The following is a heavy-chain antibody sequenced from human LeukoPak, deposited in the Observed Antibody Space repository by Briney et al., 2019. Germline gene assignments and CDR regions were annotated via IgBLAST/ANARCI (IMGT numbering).Heavy chain of an antibody. CDR1: GFTFSSYA. CDR2: ISGSGGDT. V-gene: IGHV3-23*01. J-gene: IGHJ4*02. Sequence: GGSLRLSCAASGFTFSSYAMTWVRQAPGKGLEWVSAISGSGGDTYYADSVKGRFTISRDNSKNTLYLQMNSLRAEDTAVYYCAKDRVVRGVMGAGGYWGQGTLVTVSS. CDR3: AKDRVVRGVMGAGGY. D-gene: IGHD3-10*01.